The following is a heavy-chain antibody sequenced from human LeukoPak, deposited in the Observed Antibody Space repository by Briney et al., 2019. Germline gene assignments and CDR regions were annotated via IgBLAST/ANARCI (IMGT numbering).Heavy chain of an antibody. CDR2: IRNKANNYAT. CDR3: VRGAASGSYYGLGV. V-gene: IGHV3-73*01. J-gene: IGHJ6*02. D-gene: IGHD1-26*01. CDR1: GLIFSDAW. Sequence: GGSLRLSCVASGLIFSDAWMNWVRQASGKGLEWVGRIRNKANNYATAYATSVKGRFTLSRDDSKNTAYLQMNSLKTEDTALYYCVRGAASGSYYGLGVWGQGATVTVSS.